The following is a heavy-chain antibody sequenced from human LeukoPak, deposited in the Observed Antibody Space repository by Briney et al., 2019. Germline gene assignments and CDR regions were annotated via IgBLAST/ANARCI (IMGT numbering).Heavy chain of an antibody. V-gene: IGHV3-30-3*01. CDR1: GFTFSCYA. CDR3: ARDLSKTMVRGVISEPYFDY. Sequence: GGSLRLSCAASGFTFSCYAMHWVRQAPGKGLEWVAVISYDGSNKYYADSVKGRFTISRDNSKNTLYLQMNSLRAEDTAVYYCARDLSKTMVRGVISEPYFDYWGQGTLVTVSS. D-gene: IGHD3-10*01. CDR2: ISYDGSNK. J-gene: IGHJ4*02.